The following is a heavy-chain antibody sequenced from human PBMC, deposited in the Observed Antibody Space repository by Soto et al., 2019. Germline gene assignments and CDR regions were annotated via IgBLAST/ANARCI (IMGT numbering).Heavy chain of an antibody. Sequence: PGESLKISCKGSGYNFTNYWIGWVRQMPGKGLEWMGIIYPGDSETRYRPSLQGQVTISADKSISTAYLQWSSLKASDTAMYYCASQLNYYDSSGYLDWGQGTLVPVSS. CDR3: ASQLNYYDSSGYLD. J-gene: IGHJ4*02. D-gene: IGHD3-22*01. CDR1: GYNFTNYW. V-gene: IGHV5-51*01. CDR2: IYPGDSET.